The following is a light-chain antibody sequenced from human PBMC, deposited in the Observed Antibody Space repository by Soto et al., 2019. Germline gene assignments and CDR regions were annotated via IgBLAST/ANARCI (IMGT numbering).Light chain of an antibody. CDR3: QQLNSYLFT. J-gene: IGKJ3*01. Sequence: IQLTQSPSSLSASVGDRVTITCRASQGISSYLAWYQQKPGKAHKLLIYAASTLQSGVPSRFSGSGSGTDFTLTISSLQPEDFATYYCQQLNSYLFTFGPGTKVDIK. V-gene: IGKV1-9*01. CDR2: AAS. CDR1: QGISSY.